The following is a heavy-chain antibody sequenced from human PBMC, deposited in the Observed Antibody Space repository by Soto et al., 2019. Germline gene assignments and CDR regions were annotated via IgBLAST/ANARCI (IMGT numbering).Heavy chain of an antibody. Sequence: QVQLVQSGAEVKKPGSSVKVSCKASGGTFSSYTISWVRQAPGQGLEWMGRIIPILGIANYAQKFQGRVTITADKSTSSAYMGLSSLRSGDTAVYYCARVPGPPSYYYYGMDVWAKGPTVTVSS. V-gene: IGHV1-69*02. J-gene: IGHJ6*04. CDR1: GGTFSSYT. CDR2: IIPILGIA. CDR3: ARVPGPPSYYYYGMDV.